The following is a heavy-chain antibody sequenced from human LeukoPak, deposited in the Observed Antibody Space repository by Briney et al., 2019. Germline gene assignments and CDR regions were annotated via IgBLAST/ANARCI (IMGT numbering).Heavy chain of an antibody. CDR1: GFTFNNYA. D-gene: IGHD6-19*01. V-gene: IGHV3-23*01. Sequence: GGSLRLSCAASGFTFNNYAMSWVRQAPGKGLEWASGISDSGGNTYYADSVKGRFSISRDNSQNTLYLHMNSLRVEDTAIYYCAKDRQWLVWDYWGQGSLVTVSS. CDR3: AKDRQWLVWDY. CDR2: ISDSGGNT. J-gene: IGHJ4*02.